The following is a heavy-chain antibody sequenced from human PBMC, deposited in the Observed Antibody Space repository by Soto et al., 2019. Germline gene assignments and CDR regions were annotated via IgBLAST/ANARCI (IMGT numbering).Heavy chain of an antibody. CDR1: GYTFTSYG. V-gene: IGHV1-18*01. Sequence: SSVKVSCKASGYTFTSYGISWVRQAPGQGLEWMGWISAYNGNTNYAQKLQGRVTMTTDKSTSTAYMELRRLRSDDTAVYDCACYHHSCSNPAYSQTGRQGTPVT. D-gene: IGHD2-15*01. J-gene: IGHJ1*01. CDR3: ACYHHSCSNPAYSQT. CDR2: ISAYNGNT.